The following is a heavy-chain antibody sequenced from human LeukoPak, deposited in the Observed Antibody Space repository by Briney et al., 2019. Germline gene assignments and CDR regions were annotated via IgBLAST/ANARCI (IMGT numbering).Heavy chain of an antibody. V-gene: IGHV4-39*01. D-gene: IGHD2-21*02. J-gene: IGHJ5*02. CDR3: ARHWSNCGGDCSHKGSFDP. CDR2: IYYSGST. Sequence: SETLSLTCTVSGGSISSSSYYWGWIRQPPGKGLEWIGSIYYSGSTYYNLSLKSRVTISVDTSKNQFSLTLTSVTAADTAVFYCARHWSNCGGDCSHKGSFDPWGQGTLVTVSS. CDR1: GGSISSSSYY.